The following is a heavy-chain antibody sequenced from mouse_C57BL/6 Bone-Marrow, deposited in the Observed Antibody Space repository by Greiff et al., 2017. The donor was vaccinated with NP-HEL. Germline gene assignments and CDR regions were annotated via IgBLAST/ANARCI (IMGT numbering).Heavy chain of an antibody. V-gene: IGHV14-4*01. J-gene: IGHJ2*01. CDR1: GFNIKDDY. CDR2: IDPENGDT. D-gene: IGHD2-1*01. Sequence: VQLQQSGAELVRPGASVKLSCTASGFNIKDDYMHWVKQRPEQGLEWIGWIDPENGDTEYASKFQGKATITADTSSNTAYLQLSSLPSEDTAVYYCTKSTLDYWGQGTTLTVSS. CDR3: TKSTLDY.